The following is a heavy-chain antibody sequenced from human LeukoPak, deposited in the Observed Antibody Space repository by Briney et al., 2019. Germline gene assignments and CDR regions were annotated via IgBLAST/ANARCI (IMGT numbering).Heavy chain of an antibody. V-gene: IGHV3-48*01. J-gene: IGHJ4*02. Sequence: EPGGSLRLSCAASGFTFSSHSMNWVRQAPGKGLEWVSYISSSSSTIHYADSVKGRFTISRDNAKNSLYLQMNSLRAEDTAVYYRARGAYYYEDWGQGTLVTVSS. CDR1: GFTFSSHS. CDR2: ISSSSSTI. CDR3: ARGAYYYED. D-gene: IGHD3-22*01.